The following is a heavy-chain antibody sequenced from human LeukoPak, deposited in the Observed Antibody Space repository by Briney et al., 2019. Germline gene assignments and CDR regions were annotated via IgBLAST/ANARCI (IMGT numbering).Heavy chain of an antibody. D-gene: IGHD2-15*01. CDR1: GFTFSSYS. CDR2: ISSSSSYI. Sequence: PGGSLRLSCAASGFTFSSYSMNWVRQAPGKGLEWVSSISSSSSYIYYADSVKGRFTISRDNAKNTLYLQMNSLRAEDTAVYYCASAREAVVVVSPYYYGMGVWGQGTTVSVFS. CDR3: ASAREAVVVVSPYYYGMGV. V-gene: IGHV3-21*01. J-gene: IGHJ6*02.